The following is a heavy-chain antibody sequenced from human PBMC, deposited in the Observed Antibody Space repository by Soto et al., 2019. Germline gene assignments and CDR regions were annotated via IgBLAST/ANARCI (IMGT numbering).Heavy chain of an antibody. CDR1: GGSISSSSYY. CDR2: IYYSGST. V-gene: IGHV4-39*01. D-gene: IGHD2-8*01. J-gene: IGHJ5*02. CDR3: ALMVYAIEPSYRASWFDP. Sequence: KTSETLSLTCTVSGGSISSSSYYWGWIRQPPGKGLEWIGSIYYSGSTYYNPSLKSRVTISVDTSKNQFSLKLSSVTAADTAVYYCALMVYAIEPSYRASWFDPWGQGTLVTVSS.